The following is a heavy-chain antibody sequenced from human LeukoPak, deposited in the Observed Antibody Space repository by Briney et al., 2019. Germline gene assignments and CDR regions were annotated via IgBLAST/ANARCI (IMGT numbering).Heavy chain of an antibody. D-gene: IGHD6-13*01. V-gene: IGHV6-1*01. Sequence: SQTLSLTCAISGDSVSSNSAAWNWIRQSPSRGLEWLGRTYYRSKWSKWYSDYAVTVKSRITINSDTSKNQFSLHLNSVTPEDTAVYYCARDLDSRFDYWGQGTLVTVSS. CDR3: ARDLDSRFDY. CDR1: GDSVSSNSAA. J-gene: IGHJ4*02. CDR2: TYYRSKWSKWYS.